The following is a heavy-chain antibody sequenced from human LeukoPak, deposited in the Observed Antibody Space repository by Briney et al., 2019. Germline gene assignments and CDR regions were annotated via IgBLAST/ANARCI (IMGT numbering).Heavy chain of an antibody. Sequence: PGGSLRLSCAASGLTFSSYAMNWVRQAPGKGLEWVSAISGNGDNTYYADSVKGRFTISRDNSKNTLYLQMNSLRAEDTAIYHCARGSWLAHDSSNDFWGQGTLVTVSS. D-gene: IGHD6-19*01. CDR3: ARGSWLAHDSSNDF. CDR2: ISGNGDNT. CDR1: GLTFSSYA. V-gene: IGHV3-23*01. J-gene: IGHJ4*02.